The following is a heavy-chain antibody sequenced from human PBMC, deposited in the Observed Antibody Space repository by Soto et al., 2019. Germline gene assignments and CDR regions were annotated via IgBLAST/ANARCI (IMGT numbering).Heavy chain of an antibody. Sequence: HPGGSLRLSCAASGFTFSNFAMSWVRQAPGKGLEWVSTVSGSGGNTFYADSVKGRFTIYRDNSKNTLFLQMNSLSAVDTAVYYCAKKGLAWGQGTLVTVSS. J-gene: IGHJ5*02. CDR2: VSGSGGNT. CDR3: AKKGLA. CDR1: GFTFSNFA. V-gene: IGHV3-23*01.